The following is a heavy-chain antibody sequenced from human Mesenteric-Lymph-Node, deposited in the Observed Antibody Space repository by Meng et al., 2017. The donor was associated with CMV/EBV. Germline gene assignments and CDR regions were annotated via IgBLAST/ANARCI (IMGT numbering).Heavy chain of an antibody. CDR2: ISGYNGDT. Sequence: ASVKVSCKASGYTFISYGISWVRQAPGQGLEWMGWISGYNGDTNYAQRLQGRVNMTTDTSTSTAYMDLRSLRSDDTAVYYCARDRGPGIVGASDYWGQGTRVTVSS. CDR3: ARDRGPGIVGASDY. CDR1: GYTFISYG. D-gene: IGHD1-26*01. V-gene: IGHV1-18*01. J-gene: IGHJ4*02.